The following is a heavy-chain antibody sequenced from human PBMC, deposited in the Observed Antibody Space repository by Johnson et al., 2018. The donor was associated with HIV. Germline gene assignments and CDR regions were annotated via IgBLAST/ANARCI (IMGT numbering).Heavy chain of an antibody. V-gene: IGHV3-30*04. CDR2: ISYDGSNK. D-gene: IGHD6-19*01. J-gene: IGHJ3*02. Sequence: QVQLVESGGGVVQPGRSLRLSCAASGFTLSNYAMHWVRQAPGKGLEWVAVISYDGSNKYYADSVKGRFTISRDNSKNTLYLQMNSLRAEDTAVYYCAKGGSAVAVAFDIWGQGTMVTVSS. CDR1: GFTLSNYA. CDR3: AKGGSAVAVAFDI.